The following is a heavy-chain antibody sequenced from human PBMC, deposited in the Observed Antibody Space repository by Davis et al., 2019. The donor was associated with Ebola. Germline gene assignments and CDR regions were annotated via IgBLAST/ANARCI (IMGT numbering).Heavy chain of an antibody. CDR1: GGSISSGGYY. CDR3: ARDPTSSGWYTGDWYFDL. D-gene: IGHD6-19*01. V-gene: IGHV4-31*03. CDR2: IYYIGST. Sequence: SETLSLTCTVSGGSISSGGYYWSWIRQHPGTGLDWIGYIYYIGSTYYNPSLKSRVTISVDTSKNQFSLKLSSVTAADTAVYYCARDPTSSGWYTGDWYFDLWGRGTLVTVSS. J-gene: IGHJ2*01.